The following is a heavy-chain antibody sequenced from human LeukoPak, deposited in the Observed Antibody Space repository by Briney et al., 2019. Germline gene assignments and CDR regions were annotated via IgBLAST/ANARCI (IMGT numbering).Heavy chain of an antibody. CDR3: ARDRATNY. D-gene: IGHD1-26*01. Sequence: GGSLRLSCAASGFTFSDYYMSWIRQAPGKGLEWVANIKQDGSEKYYVDSVKGRFTISRDNAKNSLYLQMDSPRAEDTAVYYCARDRATNYWGQGTLVTVSS. CDR1: GFTFSDYY. J-gene: IGHJ4*02. CDR2: IKQDGSEK. V-gene: IGHV3-7*01.